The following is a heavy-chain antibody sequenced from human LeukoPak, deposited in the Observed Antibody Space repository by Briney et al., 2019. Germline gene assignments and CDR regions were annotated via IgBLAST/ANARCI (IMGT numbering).Heavy chain of an antibody. CDR2: IGSGCDLM. D-gene: IGHD1-14*01. CDR3: ARDRKNYYFDY. Sequence: GGSLRLSCTASSGFSFSTSDMNWVRQAPGKGLEWSSYIGSGCDLMYYAESVKGRFSISRDNAKNSLFLQMNSLRAENTAVYYCARDRKNYYFDYWGQGSLVTVSS. CDR1: GFSFSTSD. J-gene: IGHJ4*02. V-gene: IGHV3-48*03.